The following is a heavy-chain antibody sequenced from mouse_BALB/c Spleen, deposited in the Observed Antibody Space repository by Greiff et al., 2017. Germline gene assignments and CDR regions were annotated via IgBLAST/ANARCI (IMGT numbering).Heavy chain of an antibody. J-gene: IGHJ2*01. CDR2: ISYDGSN. D-gene: IGHD2-14*01. CDR3: ARAYYRYDGFFDY. CDR1: GYSITSGYY. Sequence: ESGPGLVKPSQSLSLTCSVTGYSITSGYYWNWIRQFPGNKLEWMGYISYDGSNNYNPSLKNRISITRDTSKNQFFLKLNSVTTEDTATYYCARAYYRYDGFFDYWGQGTTLTVSS. V-gene: IGHV3-6*02.